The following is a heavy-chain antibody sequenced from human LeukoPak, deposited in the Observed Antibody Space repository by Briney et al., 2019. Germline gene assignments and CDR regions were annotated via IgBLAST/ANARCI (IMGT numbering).Heavy chain of an antibody. D-gene: IGHD5-12*01. CDR3: ATLTVATSFDY. CDR2: ISSSGATI. J-gene: IGHJ4*02. V-gene: IGHV3-48*03. CDR1: GFSFSVYE. Sequence: GGSLRLSCAASGFSFSVYEMHWVRQAPGKGLEWISDISSSGATIYYADSVKGRFTISRDNAKNSLYLQMNSLRAEDTAVHYCATLTVATSFDYWGQGTLVTVSS.